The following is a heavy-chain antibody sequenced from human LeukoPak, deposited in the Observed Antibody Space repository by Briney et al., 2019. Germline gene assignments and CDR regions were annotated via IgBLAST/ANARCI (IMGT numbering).Heavy chain of an antibody. CDR1: GFTFISYE. CDR3: ARLYYYGSGSDY. CDR2: ISSSCSTI. V-gene: IGHV3-48*03. D-gene: IGHD3-10*01. Sequence: GGSLRLSCAASGFTFISYEMNWVRQARAKGLEGVSYISSSCSTIYYADAVKGRFTLSRDTAKNPLYMQMTSLSAEETAVYYCARLYYYGSGSDYWGQGTLVTVSS. J-gene: IGHJ4*02.